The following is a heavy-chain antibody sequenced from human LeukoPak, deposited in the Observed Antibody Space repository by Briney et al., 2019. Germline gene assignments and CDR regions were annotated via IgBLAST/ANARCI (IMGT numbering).Heavy chain of an antibody. D-gene: IGHD4-17*01. Sequence: SETLSHTRSVSGGSISSHYWSWIRQPPGKGLEWIGYIYYSGSTKYNPSLKSRVTISVDTSKNQFSLKLSSVTAADTAVYYCARGGTTVTPGVLWFDPWGQATLVTVSS. CDR2: IYYSGST. CDR3: ARGGTTVTPGVLWFDP. V-gene: IGHV4-59*11. J-gene: IGHJ5*02. CDR1: GGSISSHY.